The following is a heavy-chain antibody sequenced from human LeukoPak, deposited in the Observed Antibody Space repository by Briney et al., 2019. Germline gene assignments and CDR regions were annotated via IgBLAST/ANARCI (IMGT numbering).Heavy chain of an antibody. J-gene: IGHJ6*02. CDR1: GGTFSSYA. CDR3: ARDLLRYFDWLLIYYYHGMDV. CDR2: IIPILGIA. Sequence: GASVKVSCKASGGTFSSYAISWVRQAPGQGLEWMGRIIPILGIANYAQKFQGRVTITADKSTSTAYMELSSLRSEDTAVYYCARDLLRYFDWLLIYYYHGMDVWGQGTTVTVSS. D-gene: IGHD3-9*01. V-gene: IGHV1-69*04.